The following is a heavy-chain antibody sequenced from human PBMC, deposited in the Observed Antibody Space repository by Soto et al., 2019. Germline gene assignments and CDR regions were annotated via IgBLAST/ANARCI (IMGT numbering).Heavy chain of an antibody. V-gene: IGHV1-18*01. CDR2: ISTYNGNT. CDR3: ARASGDYGLSEYFQH. CDR1: GYTFTSYG. Sequence: QVQLVQSGGEVKKPGASVKVSCKASGYTFTSYGISWVRQAPGQGLEWMGWISTYNGNTNYAQKVQGRVTMTTTTSTSTAYMELRSLRSDDTPVYYCARASGDYGLSEYFQHWGQGTLVTVSS. J-gene: IGHJ1*01. D-gene: IGHD4-17*01.